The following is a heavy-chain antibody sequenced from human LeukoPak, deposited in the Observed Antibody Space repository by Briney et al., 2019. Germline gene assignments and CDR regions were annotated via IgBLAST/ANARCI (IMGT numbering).Heavy chain of an antibody. J-gene: IGHJ4*02. CDR1: GGSISSGDYY. V-gene: IGHV4-30-4*01. CDR3: ARAQIASKVDY. D-gene: IGHD2-15*01. CDR2: IYYSGST. Sequence: SQTLSLTCSVSGGSISSGDYYWSWIRHPPGEGLEWIGYIYYSGSTFYNPSLRSRVAISVDTSKNRFSLRLTSVTAADTAVYYCARAQIASKVDYWGQGTLVTVSS.